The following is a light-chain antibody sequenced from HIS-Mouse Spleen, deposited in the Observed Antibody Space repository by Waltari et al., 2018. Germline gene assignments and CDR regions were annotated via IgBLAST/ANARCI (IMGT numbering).Light chain of an antibody. CDR1: NIGSTS. V-gene: IGLV3-21*02. CDR2: DDS. J-gene: IGLJ1*01. CDR3: QVWDSSSDHYV. Sequence: SYVLTQPPSVSVAPGQTARITCGGTNIGSTSVHWYQQKPGQAPVLVVYDDSDRPSGIPERFSGSNSGNTATLTISRVEAGDEADYYCQVWDSSSDHYVFGTGTKVTVL.